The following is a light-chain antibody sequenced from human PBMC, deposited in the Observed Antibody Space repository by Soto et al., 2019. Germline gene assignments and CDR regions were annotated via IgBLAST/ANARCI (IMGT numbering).Light chain of an antibody. CDR3: SSYGGSNNLL. V-gene: IGLV2-14*01. CDR2: DVS. CDR1: SSDVGGYNY. J-gene: IGLJ2*01. Sequence: QSALTQPASVSGSPGQSITISCTGTSSDVGGYNYVSWYQQHPGKAPKLIIYDVSNRPSGVSNRFSGSKSGNTASLTVSGLQTDDEADYYCSSYGGSNNLLFGGGTKLTVL.